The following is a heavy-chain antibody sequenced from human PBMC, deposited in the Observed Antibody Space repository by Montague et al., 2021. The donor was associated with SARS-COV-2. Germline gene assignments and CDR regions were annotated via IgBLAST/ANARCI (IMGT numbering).Heavy chain of an antibody. V-gene: IGHV4-34*01. CDR3: ASAPRNSYDYWGY. D-gene: IGHD5-18*01. CDR1: GDSFSNFY. CDR2: INHSGFT. Sequence: SKTLSLTCAVSGDSFSNFYWSWVRQPPGKGLEWIGEINHSGFTDYIPSLESRVTISLDTSKNQFSLKLNSVTAADTAVYYCASAPRNSYDYWGYWGQGTLVTVSS. J-gene: IGHJ4*02.